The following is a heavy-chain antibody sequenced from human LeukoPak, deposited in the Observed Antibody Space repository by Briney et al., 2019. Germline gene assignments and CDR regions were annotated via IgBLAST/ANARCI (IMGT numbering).Heavy chain of an antibody. CDR1: GGSFSGYY. D-gene: IGHD5-18*01. Sequence: PSETLSLTCAVYGGSFSGYYWSWIRQPPGKGLEWIGEINHSGSTNYNPSLKSRVTISVDTSKNQFSLKLSSVTAADTAVYYCASEYSYPSDGMDVWGQGTTVTVSS. J-gene: IGHJ6*02. CDR3: ASEYSYPSDGMDV. V-gene: IGHV4-34*01. CDR2: INHSGST.